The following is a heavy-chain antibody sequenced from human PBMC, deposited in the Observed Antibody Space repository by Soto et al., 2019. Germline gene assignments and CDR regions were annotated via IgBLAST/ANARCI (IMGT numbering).Heavy chain of an antibody. D-gene: IGHD3-22*01. V-gene: IGHV3-30*18. CDR2: ISYDGSNK. J-gene: IGHJ3*02. CDR3: ANLPPTQYDSSAPHDAFDI. CDR1: GFTFSSYG. Sequence: GGSLRLSCAASGFTFSSYGMHWVRQAPGKGLEWVAVISYDGSNKYYADSVKGRFTISRDNSKNTLYLQMNSLRAEDTAVYYCANLPPTQYDSSAPHDAFDIWGQGTMVTVSS.